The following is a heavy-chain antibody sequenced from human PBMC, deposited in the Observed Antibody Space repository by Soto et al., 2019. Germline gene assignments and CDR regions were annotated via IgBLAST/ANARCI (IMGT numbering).Heavy chain of an antibody. D-gene: IGHD6-13*01. Sequence: SETLSLTCTVSGGSISSGGYYWSWIRQHPGKGLEWIGYIYYSGSTYYNPSLKSRVTISVDTSKNQFSLKLSSVTAADTAVYYCARNGYSSSWYYFDYWGQGTLVTVSS. J-gene: IGHJ4*02. CDR1: GGSISSGGYY. CDR3: ARNGYSSSWYYFDY. V-gene: IGHV4-31*03. CDR2: IYYSGST.